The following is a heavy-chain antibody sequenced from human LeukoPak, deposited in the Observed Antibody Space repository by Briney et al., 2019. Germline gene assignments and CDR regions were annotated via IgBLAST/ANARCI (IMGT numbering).Heavy chain of an antibody. J-gene: IGHJ3*02. CDR1: GFTFSSYA. V-gene: IGHV3-30*04. CDR2: ISYDGSNK. D-gene: IGHD3-10*01. CDR3: ARIPLWFGELLWGAFDI. Sequence: PGGSLRLSCAASGFTFSSYAMHWVRQAPGKGLEWVAVISYDGSNKYYADSVKGRFTISRDNSKNTLYLQMNSLRAEDTAVYYCARIPLWFGELLWGAFDIWGQGTMVTVSS.